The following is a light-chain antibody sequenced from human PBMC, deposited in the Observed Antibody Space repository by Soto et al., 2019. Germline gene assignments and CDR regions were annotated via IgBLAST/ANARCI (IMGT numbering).Light chain of an antibody. Sequence: QSVLTQPASVSGSPGQSITISCTGTSSDVGGYNYVSWYQQHPGKAPKLMIYEVSNRPSGVSNRFSGSKSGNTASLTISGLQAEDEADYYCSSYTSSSTLFGGGT. J-gene: IGLJ2*01. V-gene: IGLV2-14*01. CDR1: SSDVGGYNY. CDR2: EVS. CDR3: SSYTSSSTL.